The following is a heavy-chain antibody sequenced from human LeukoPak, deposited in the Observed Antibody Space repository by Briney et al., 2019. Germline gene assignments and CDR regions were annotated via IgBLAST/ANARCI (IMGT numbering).Heavy chain of an antibody. D-gene: IGHD4/OR15-4a*01. CDR1: GFTVSSIS. CDR2: IYSDNT. CDR3: ARRAGAYSHPYDY. Sequence: GGSLRLSCTVSGFTVSSISMSWVRQAPGKGLEWVSFIYSDNTHYSDSVKGRFTISRDNSKNTLYLQMNSLRAEDTAVYHCARRAGAYSHPYDYWGQGTLVTVSS. J-gene: IGHJ4*02. V-gene: IGHV3-53*01.